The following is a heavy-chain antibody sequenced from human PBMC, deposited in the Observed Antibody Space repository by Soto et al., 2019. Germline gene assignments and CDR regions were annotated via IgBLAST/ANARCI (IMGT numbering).Heavy chain of an antibody. V-gene: IGHV4-34*01. CDR2: INHSGSN. D-gene: IGHD3-9*01. CDR3: ARGGSNDWQVAFDI. Sequence: QLQQWGAGLLKPSETLSLTCVVSGGSFSTYYYNWIRQSPGKGLEWIGEINHSGSNNYSPSLKSRVTMSLDTSKNQFSLKLTSVTAAGTAVYYCARGGSNDWQVAFDIWGQGTMVTVSS. J-gene: IGHJ3*02. CDR1: GGSFSTYY.